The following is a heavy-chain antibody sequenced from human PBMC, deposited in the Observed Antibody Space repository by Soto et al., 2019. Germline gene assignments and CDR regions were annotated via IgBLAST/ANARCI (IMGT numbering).Heavy chain of an antibody. CDR1: GGSISSGGYF. Sequence: SETLSLTCTVSGGSISSGGYFWSWIRQHPGKGLEWIGYIYYSGSTSYNPSLKSRVIISVDTSKNQFSLNLRSVTAADTAVYYCARAITTFYYFDYWGQGTLVTVSS. V-gene: IGHV4-31*03. D-gene: IGHD1-1*01. CDR2: IYYSGST. J-gene: IGHJ4*02. CDR3: ARAITTFYYFDY.